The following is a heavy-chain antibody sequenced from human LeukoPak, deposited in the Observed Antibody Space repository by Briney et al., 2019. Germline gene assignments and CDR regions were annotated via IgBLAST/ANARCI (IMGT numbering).Heavy chain of an antibody. Sequence: GGSLRLSCAASGFTFSSYSMNWVRQAPGKGLEWVSSISSSSSYIYYADSVKGRFTISRDNAKNSLYLQMNSLRAEDTAVYYCAIRRHAYYYDSSGHFDYWGQGTRVTVSS. J-gene: IGHJ4*02. CDR2: ISSSSSYI. CDR1: GFTFSSYS. CDR3: AIRRHAYYYDSSGHFDY. D-gene: IGHD3-22*01. V-gene: IGHV3-21*01.